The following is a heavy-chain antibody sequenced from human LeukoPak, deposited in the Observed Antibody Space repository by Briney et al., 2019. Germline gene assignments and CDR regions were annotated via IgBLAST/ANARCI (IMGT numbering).Heavy chain of an antibody. CDR2: IYTSGST. D-gene: IGHD3-10*01. J-gene: IGHJ2*01. CDR1: GGSISGYY. Sequence: SETLSLTCTVSGGSISGYYWSWIRQPAGKGLEWIGCIYTSGSTNYNPSLRSRVTMSVDTSKNQFSLKLSSVTAADTAVYYCARDLDGSGSYYNNRWYFDLWGRGTLVTVSS. CDR3: ARDLDGSGSYYNNRWYFDL. V-gene: IGHV4-4*07.